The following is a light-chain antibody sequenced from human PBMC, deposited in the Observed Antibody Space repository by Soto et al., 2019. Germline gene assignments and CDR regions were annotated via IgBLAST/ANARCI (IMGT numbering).Light chain of an antibody. J-gene: IGLJ3*02. V-gene: IGLV8-61*01. CDR2: STN. Sequence: QTVVTQEPSFSVSPGGTVTLTCGLSSGSVSTSYYPSWYQQTPGQAPRTLIYSTNTRSSGVPDRFSGSILGNKAALTITGAQADDDSDYYCVLYLGSGISVFGGGTQLTVL. CDR1: SGSVSTSYY. CDR3: VLYLGSGISV.